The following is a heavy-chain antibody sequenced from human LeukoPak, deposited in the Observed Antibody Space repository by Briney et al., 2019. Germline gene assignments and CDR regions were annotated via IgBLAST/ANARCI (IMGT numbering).Heavy chain of an antibody. V-gene: IGHV3-48*04. Sequence: GGSLRLSCAASGFTFSSYWMSWVRQAPGKGLEWVSCMSSSGSTIYYADSVKGRFTISRDNAKNSLYLQMNSLRADDTAVYFCARGEGIVVTTNNAFDIWGQGTMVTVSS. CDR1: GFTFSSYW. CDR3: ARGEGIVVTTNNAFDI. CDR2: MSSSGSTI. D-gene: IGHD3-22*01. J-gene: IGHJ3*02.